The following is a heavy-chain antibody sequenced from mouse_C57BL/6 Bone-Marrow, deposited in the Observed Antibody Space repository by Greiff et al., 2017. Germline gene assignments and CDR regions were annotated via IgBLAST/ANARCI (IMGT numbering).Heavy chain of an antibody. CDR2: IDPSDSYT. J-gene: IGHJ2*01. CDR1: GYTFTSYW. V-gene: IGHV1-50*01. D-gene: IGHD1-1*01. CDR3: ARWYYARPYYFDY. Sequence: QVQLQQSGAELVKPGASVKLSCKASGYTFTSYWMQWVKQRPGQGLEWIGEIDPSDSYTNYNQKFKGKATLTVDTSSSTAYMQLSSLTSEDSAVYYCARWYYARPYYFDYWGQGTTLTVSS.